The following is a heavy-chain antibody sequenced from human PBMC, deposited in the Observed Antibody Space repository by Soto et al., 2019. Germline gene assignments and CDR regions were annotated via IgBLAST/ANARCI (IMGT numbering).Heavy chain of an antibody. V-gene: IGHV3-7*05. CDR3: ARDFGGDTAMVANYYYGMDV. CDR1: GFTFSSYW. Sequence: GGSLRLSCAASGFTFSSYWMSWVRQAPGKGLEWVANIKQDGSEKYYVDSVKGRFTISRDNAKNSLYLQMNSLRAEDTAVYYCARDFGGDTAMVANYYYGMDVWGQGTTVTVSS. CDR2: IKQDGSEK. D-gene: IGHD5-18*01. J-gene: IGHJ6*02.